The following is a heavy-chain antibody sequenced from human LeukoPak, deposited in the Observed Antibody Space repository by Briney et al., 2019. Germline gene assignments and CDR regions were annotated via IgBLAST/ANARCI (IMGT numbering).Heavy chain of an antibody. CDR3: ARLSPRATAPVFDY. Sequence: GESLRLSCAASGFTVSNNYMSWVRQAPGKGLEWVSVFYSGASTYYADSVKGRFTISRDNAKNTLYLQMNSLRAEDTAVYYCARLSPRATAPVFDYWGQGTLVTVSS. V-gene: IGHV3-53*01. J-gene: IGHJ4*02. D-gene: IGHD1-26*01. CDR1: GFTVSNNY. CDR2: FYSGAST.